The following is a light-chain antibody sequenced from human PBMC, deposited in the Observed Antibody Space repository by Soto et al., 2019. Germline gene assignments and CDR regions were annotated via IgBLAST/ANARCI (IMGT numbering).Light chain of an antibody. CDR1: QSVSSN. CDR2: GAS. Sequence: EIVMTQSPATLSVSPGERATLSCRASQSVSSNLAWYQQKPGQAPRLLIYGASTRATGIPARFSGSGSGTEFTLTSSSLQSEDVAVYYCQQYNTWPPWTFGQGTKVEIK. J-gene: IGKJ1*01. CDR3: QQYNTWPPWT. V-gene: IGKV3-15*01.